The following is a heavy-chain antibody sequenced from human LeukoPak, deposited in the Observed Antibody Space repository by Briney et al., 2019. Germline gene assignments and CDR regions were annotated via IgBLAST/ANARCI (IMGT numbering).Heavy chain of an antibody. Sequence: SETLSLTCTVSGGSISSTSYYWAWIRQPPGKGLEWIGSISYSGSTFYNPSLQSRVTISVDTSKNQFPLRLNSVTAADTAVYYCARHFAPEAWFQAPWGQGTLVTVSS. D-gene: IGHD3-10*01. CDR2: ISYSGST. J-gene: IGHJ5*02. CDR3: ARHFAPEAWFQAP. V-gene: IGHV4-39*01. CDR1: GGSISSTSYY.